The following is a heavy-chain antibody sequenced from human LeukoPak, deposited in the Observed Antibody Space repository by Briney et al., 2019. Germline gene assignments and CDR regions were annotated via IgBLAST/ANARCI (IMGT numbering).Heavy chain of an antibody. CDR1: GGSISSGGYY. J-gene: IGHJ5*02. CDR2: IYYSGST. V-gene: IGHV4-31*03. Sequence: SETLSLTCTVSGGSISSGGYYWSWIRQHPGKGLEWIGYIYYSGSTYYNPSLKSRVTISVDTSKNQFSLKLSSVTAADTAVYYCARGTITIFENWFDPWGQGTLVTVSS. CDR3: ARGTITIFENWFDP. D-gene: IGHD3-3*01.